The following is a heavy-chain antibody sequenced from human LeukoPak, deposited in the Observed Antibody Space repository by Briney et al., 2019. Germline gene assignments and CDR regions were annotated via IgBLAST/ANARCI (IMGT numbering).Heavy chain of an antibody. J-gene: IGHJ4*02. Sequence: PGGSLRLSCAASGFTFRSNAISWVRQAPGKGLEWVSTISSSGGRTYYADSVKGRFTISRDNSKNTLYLQMNSLRAEDTAVYYCAKRNYFDYWGQGTLVTVSS. CDR3: AKRNYFDY. V-gene: IGHV3-23*01. CDR1: GFTFRSNA. CDR2: ISSSGGRT.